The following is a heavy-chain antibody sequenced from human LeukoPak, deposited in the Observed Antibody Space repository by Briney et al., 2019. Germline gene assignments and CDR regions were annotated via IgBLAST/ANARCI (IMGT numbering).Heavy chain of an antibody. D-gene: IGHD3-22*01. CDR1: GYIFTRYW. CDR2: IDPSDSYT. J-gene: IGHJ4*02. CDR3: ASHYYDSSGYYHTKTDLADY. Sequence: GESLKIYSKGSGYIFTRYWIRWARQMPGKGLEWMGRIDPSDSYTNYSPSFQGHVTISADKSISTAYLQWSSLKASDTAMYYCASHYYDSSGYYHTKTDLADYWGQGTLVTVSP. V-gene: IGHV5-10-1*01.